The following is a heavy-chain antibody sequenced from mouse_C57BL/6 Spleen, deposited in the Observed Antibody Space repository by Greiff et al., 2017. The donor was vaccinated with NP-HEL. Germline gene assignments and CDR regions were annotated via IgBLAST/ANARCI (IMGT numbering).Heavy chain of an antibody. CDR1: GYTFTSYW. D-gene: IGHD1-1*01. J-gene: IGHJ3*01. CDR3: ARSGNYYGSSPWFAY. Sequence: QVHVKQSGTELVKPGASVKLSCKASGYTFTSYWMHWVKQRPGQGLEWIGNINPSNGGTNYNEKFKSKATLTVDKSSSTAYMQLSSLTSEDSAVYYCARSGNYYGSSPWFAYWGQGTLVTVSA. CDR2: INPSNGGT. V-gene: IGHV1-53*01.